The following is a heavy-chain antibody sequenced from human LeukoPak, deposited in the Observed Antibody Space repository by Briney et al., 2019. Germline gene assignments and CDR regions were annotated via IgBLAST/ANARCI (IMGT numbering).Heavy chain of an antibody. CDR2: IIPILGIA. J-gene: IGHJ4*02. CDR3: ARVQRFGEPDY. D-gene: IGHD3-10*01. CDR1: GGTFSSYA. V-gene: IGHV1-69*04. Sequence: SVKVSCKASGGTFSSYAISWVRQATGQGLEWMGRIIPILGIANYAQKFQGRVTITADKSTSTAYMELSRLRSDDTAVYYCARVQRFGEPDYWGQGTLVTVSS.